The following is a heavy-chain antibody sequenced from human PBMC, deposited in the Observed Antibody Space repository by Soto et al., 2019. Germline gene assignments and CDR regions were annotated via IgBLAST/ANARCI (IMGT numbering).Heavy chain of an antibody. V-gene: IGHV1-69*01. CDR3: ARGAMANFDY. D-gene: IGHD5-18*01. CDR2: IIALLGTP. CDR1: GGTFGSQG. Sequence: QVQLVQSGAEVKKPGSSVKVSCKASGGTFGSQGIAWLRQAPGQGLEWMGGIIALLGTPTYAKKVQGGATITADESLTSSYLELRSLRSEDTGVYFCARGAMANFDYWGQGTVVTVSS. J-gene: IGHJ4*02.